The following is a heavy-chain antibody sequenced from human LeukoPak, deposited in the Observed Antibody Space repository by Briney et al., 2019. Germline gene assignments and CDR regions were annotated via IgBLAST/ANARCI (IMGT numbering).Heavy chain of an antibody. CDR1: GFSFSNYA. J-gene: IGHJ4*02. CDR3: ARDSYGLDY. D-gene: IGHD5-18*01. Sequence: PGGSLRLSCAASGFSFSNYAMHWVRQAPGKGLEWVAVISYDGSNKYYADSGKGRFTISRDNSKNTLYLQMNSLRGEDTAVYYCARDSYGLDYWGQGTLVTVSS. CDR2: ISYDGSNK. V-gene: IGHV3-30-3*01.